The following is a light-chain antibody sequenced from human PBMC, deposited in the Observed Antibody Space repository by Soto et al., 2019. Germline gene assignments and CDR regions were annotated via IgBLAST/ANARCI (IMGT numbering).Light chain of an antibody. V-gene: IGKV3-20*01. CDR3: QQYGSSPLT. CDR1: QSVSSSY. J-gene: IGKJ4*01. Sequence: IVLTQSPGTLSLSPGERATLSCRASQSVSSSYLAWYPQKPGQAPRLLIYGASSRATGIPDRFSGSGSGTDFTLTISRLEPEDFAVYYCQQYGSSPLTFGGGTKVDIK. CDR2: GAS.